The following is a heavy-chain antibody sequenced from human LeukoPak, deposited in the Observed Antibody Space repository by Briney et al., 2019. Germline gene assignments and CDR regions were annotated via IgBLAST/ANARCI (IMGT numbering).Heavy chain of an antibody. Sequence: SETLSLTCAVYGESFSAYYWSWIRQSPGKGLEWIAEINENGSSNYNPSPKSRVTISVDTSKKQFSLKVNSVTADDTAVYYCAGSETTVTSHGFDYWGQGTLVTVSS. V-gene: IGHV4-34*01. J-gene: IGHJ4*02. D-gene: IGHD4-17*01. CDR1: GESFSAYY. CDR2: INENGSS. CDR3: AGSETTVTSHGFDY.